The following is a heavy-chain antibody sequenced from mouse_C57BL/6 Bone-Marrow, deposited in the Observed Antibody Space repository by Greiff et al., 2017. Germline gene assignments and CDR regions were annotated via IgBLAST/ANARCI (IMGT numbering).Heavy chain of an antibody. V-gene: IGHV1-54*01. CDR1: GYAFTNYL. D-gene: IGHD2-3*01. Sequence: QVQLKESGAELVRPGTSVKVSCKASGYAFTNYLIEWVKQRPGQGLEWIGVINPGRGGPTYNEKFKGKATLTAAKSSSTAYMQRSSLTSEDSAVCFCARTGYYSYAMDDWGQGTSVTVSS. J-gene: IGHJ4*01. CDR3: ARTGYYSYAMDD. CDR2: INPGRGGP.